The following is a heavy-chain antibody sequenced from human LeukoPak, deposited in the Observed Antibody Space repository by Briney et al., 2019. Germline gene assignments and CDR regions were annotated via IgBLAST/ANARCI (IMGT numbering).Heavy chain of an antibody. J-gene: IGHJ4*02. V-gene: IGHV1-8*03. CDR3: AGVAGSIDY. Sequence: ASVTVSFKSSVYTFTTYDINWVRQAIGQGLEWMGWMNLKSGNAGYAQNFQGRVTITRDTSISTVYMELSGLRSEDTAVYYCAGVAGSIDYWGQGTLVTVSS. D-gene: IGHD6-19*01. CDR2: MNLKSGNA. CDR1: VYTFTTYD.